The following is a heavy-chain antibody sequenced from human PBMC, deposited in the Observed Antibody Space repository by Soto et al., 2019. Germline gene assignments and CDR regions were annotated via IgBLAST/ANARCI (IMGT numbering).Heavy chain of an antibody. D-gene: IGHD3-10*01. CDR3: ARDRVIYYGSGSYHGWFDP. CDR2: INHSGST. V-gene: IGHV4-34*01. Sequence: PSETLSLTCAVYGGSFSGYYWSWIRQPPGKGLEWIGEINHSGSTNYNPSLKSRVTISVDTSKNQFSLKLSSVTAADTAVYYCARDRVIYYGSGSYHGWFDPWGQGTLVTSPQ. J-gene: IGHJ5*02. CDR1: GGSFSGYY.